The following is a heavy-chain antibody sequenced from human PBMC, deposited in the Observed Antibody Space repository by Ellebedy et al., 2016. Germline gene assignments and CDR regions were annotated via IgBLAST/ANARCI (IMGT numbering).Heavy chain of an antibody. CDR3: AREVIGTNYFDY. D-gene: IGHD1-20*01. CDR1: GFTFSSYY. V-gene: IGHV3-7*03. J-gene: IGHJ4*02. CDR2: IKEDGSDQ. Sequence: GGSLRLSCAASGFTFSSYYMSWVRQAPGKGLEWVANIKEDGSDQPYVDSVKGRFTVSRDNAKNSMYLQMNSLRVDDTAVYYCAREVIGTNYFDYWGQGTLVTVSS.